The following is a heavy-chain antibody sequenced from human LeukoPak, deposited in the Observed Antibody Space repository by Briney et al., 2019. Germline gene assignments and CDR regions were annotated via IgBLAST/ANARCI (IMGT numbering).Heavy chain of an antibody. D-gene: IGHD7-27*01. J-gene: IGHJ3*02. CDR1: GGSISSGGYS. CDR2: IYHSGST. V-gene: IGHV4-30-2*01. Sequence: PSETLSLTCAVSGGSISSGGYSWSWIRQPPGKGLEWIGYIYHSGSTYYNPSLKSRVTISVDRSKNQFSLKLSSVTAADTAVYYCALKNWDDAFDIWGQGTMVTVSS. CDR3: ALKNWDDAFDI.